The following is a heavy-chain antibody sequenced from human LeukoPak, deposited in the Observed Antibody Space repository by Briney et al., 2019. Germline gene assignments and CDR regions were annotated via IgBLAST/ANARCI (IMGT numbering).Heavy chain of an antibody. CDR3: AKGAGGRYYYYYMDV. CDR2: ISWNSGSI. Sequence: GGSLRLSCAASGFTFDDYAMHWVRQAPGKGLEWVSGISWNSGSIGYADSVKGRFTISRDNAKNSLYLQMNSLRAEDMALYYCAKGAGGRYYYYYMDVWGKGTTVTVSS. V-gene: IGHV3-9*03. CDR1: GFTFDDYA. J-gene: IGHJ6*03. D-gene: IGHD3-10*01.